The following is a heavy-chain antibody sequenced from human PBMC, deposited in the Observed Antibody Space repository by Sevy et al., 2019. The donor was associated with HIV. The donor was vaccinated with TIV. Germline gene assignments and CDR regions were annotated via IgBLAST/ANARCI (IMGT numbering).Heavy chain of an antibody. CDR2: INPNDGVT. J-gene: IGHJ6*02. D-gene: IGHD4-17*01. V-gene: IGHV1-2*02. CDR3: ARLTTKPTSDLYGMDV. CDR1: GYTFTDYY. Sequence: ASVKVSCKASGYTFTDYYIHWVRQAPGQGLEWMAWINPNDGVTNYAQRFQGGVTVTRDTSVSTAYMELMGLRYDDTAIYYCARLTTKPTSDLYGMDVWGQGTTVTVSS.